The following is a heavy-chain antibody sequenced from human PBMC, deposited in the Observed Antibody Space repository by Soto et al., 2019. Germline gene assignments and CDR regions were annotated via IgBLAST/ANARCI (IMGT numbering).Heavy chain of an antibody. CDR2: ISYDGSNK. J-gene: IGHJ6*02. Sequence: GGSLRLSCAASGFTFSSYGMHWARQAPGKGLEWVAVISYDGSNKYYADSVKGRFTISRDNSKNTLYLQMNSLRAEDTAVYYCAKDKGSSSSGLYYYGMDVWGQGTTVTVSS. CDR1: GFTFSSYG. D-gene: IGHD6-6*01. V-gene: IGHV3-30*18. CDR3: AKDKGSSSSGLYYYGMDV.